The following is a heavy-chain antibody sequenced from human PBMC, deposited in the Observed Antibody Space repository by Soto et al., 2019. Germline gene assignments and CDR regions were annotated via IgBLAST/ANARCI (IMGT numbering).Heavy chain of an antibody. CDR1: GDSVSSRGYF. Sequence: SETLSLTCTVSGDSVSSRGYFWAWLRQPPGKRLEWIGSIYHSGNTYYNPSLKSRVTISLDTSRNQVSLRLISVTAADTAVYYCARGSYYDSSGYYGPWGQGTLVTVPQ. CDR3: ARGSYYDSSGYYGP. CDR2: IYHSGNT. V-gene: IGHV4-39*02. J-gene: IGHJ5*02. D-gene: IGHD3-22*01.